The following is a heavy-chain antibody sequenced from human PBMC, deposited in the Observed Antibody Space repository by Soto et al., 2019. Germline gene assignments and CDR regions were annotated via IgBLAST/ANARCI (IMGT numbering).Heavy chain of an antibody. V-gene: IGHV4-39*07. Sequence: LSLTCTVPGGSISSSSYYWGWIRQPPGKGLEWIGSIYYSGSTNYTPSLKSRVTISVDTSKNQFSLKLSSLTAADTAVYYCARMTEKRGFFDYWGQGILVTVSS. CDR2: IYYSGST. J-gene: IGHJ4*02. CDR3: ARMTEKRGFFDY. CDR1: GGSISSSSYY.